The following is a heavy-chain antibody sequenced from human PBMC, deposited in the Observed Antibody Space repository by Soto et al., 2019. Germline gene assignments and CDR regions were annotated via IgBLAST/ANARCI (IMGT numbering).Heavy chain of an antibody. V-gene: IGHV5-10-1*01. CDR2: IDPSDSQT. CDR3: ARQIYDSDTGPNFQYYFDS. D-gene: IGHD3-22*01. Sequence: PGESLKISCKGSGYSFDGYWITWVRQKPGKGVEWMGRIDPSDSQTYYSPSFRGHVTISATKSITTVFLQWSSLRASDTAMYYCARQIYDSDTGPNFQYYFDSWGQGTPVTVSS. CDR1: GYSFDGYW. J-gene: IGHJ4*02.